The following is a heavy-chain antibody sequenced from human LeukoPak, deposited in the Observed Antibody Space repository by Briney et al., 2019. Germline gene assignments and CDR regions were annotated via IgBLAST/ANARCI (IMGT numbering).Heavy chain of an antibody. CDR1: GFTFASYD. J-gene: IGHJ4*02. V-gene: IGHV3-21*01. CDR3: ARDYVNLYYFDY. CDR2: ISSSSSYI. Sequence: PGRSLRLSCAASGFTFASYDMHWVRQAPGKGLEWVSSISSSSSYIYYADSVKGRFTISRDNAKNSLYLQMNSLRAEDTAVYYCARDYVNLYYFDYWGQGTLVTVSS. D-gene: IGHD3-16*01.